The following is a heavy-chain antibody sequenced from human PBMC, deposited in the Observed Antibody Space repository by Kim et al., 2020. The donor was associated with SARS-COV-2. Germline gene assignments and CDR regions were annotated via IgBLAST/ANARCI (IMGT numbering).Heavy chain of an antibody. CDR2: FDPEDGET. Sequence: ASVKVSCKVSGYTLTELSMHWVRQAPGKGLEWMGGFDPEDGETIYAQKFQGRVTMTEDTSTDTAYMELSSLRSEDTAVYYCATGDPLDGYSSGWYRGCNYWGQGSLVTVSS. V-gene: IGHV1-24*01. D-gene: IGHD6-19*01. CDR1: GYTLTELS. CDR3: ATGDPLDGYSSGWYRGCNY. J-gene: IGHJ4*02.